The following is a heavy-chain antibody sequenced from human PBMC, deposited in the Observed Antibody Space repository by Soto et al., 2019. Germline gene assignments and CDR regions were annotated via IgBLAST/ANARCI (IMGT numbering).Heavy chain of an antibody. CDR3: TTDRQYSAGYIWGSYRRYFDY. Sequence: GGSLRLSCAASGFTFSNAWMSWVRQAPGKGLEWVGRIKSKTDGGTTDYAAPVKGRFTISRDDSKNTLYLQMNSLKTEDTAVYYCTTDRQYSAGYIWGSYRRYFDYWGQGTLVTVSS. CDR2: IKSKTDGGTT. D-gene: IGHD3-16*02. CDR1: GFTFSNAW. J-gene: IGHJ4*02. V-gene: IGHV3-15*01.